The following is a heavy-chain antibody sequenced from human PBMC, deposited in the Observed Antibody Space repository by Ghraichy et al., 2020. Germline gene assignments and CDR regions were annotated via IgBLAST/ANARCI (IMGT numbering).Heavy chain of an antibody. J-gene: IGHJ2*01. CDR2: IYYSGST. D-gene: IGHD6-6*01. CDR1: GGSISSYY. Sequence: QTLSLTCTVSGGSISSYYWSWIRQPPGKGLEWIGYIYYSGSTNYNPSLKSRVTISVDTSKNQFSLKLSSVTAADTAVYYCARKSIAARDWYFDLWGRGTLVTVSS. V-gene: IGHV4-59*01. CDR3: ARKSIAARDWYFDL.